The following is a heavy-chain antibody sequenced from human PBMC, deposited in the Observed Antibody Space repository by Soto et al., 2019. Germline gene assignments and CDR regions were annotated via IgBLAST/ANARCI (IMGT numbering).Heavy chain of an antibody. CDR1: GFTFSSYS. J-gene: IGHJ4*02. CDR2: ISSSSSYI. CDR3: AREASLGRSDY. Sequence: GGSLRLSNAASGFTFSSYSMNWVRQAPGKGLEWVSSISSSSSYIYYADSVKGRLTISRDNAKNSLYLQMNSLRAEDTAVYYCAREASLGRSDYWGQGTLVTVSS. V-gene: IGHV3-21*01. D-gene: IGHD2-15*01.